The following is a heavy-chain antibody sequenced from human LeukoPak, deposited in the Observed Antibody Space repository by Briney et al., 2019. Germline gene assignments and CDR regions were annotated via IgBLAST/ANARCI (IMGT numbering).Heavy chain of an antibody. Sequence: SETLSLTCTVSGGSISSSSYYWGWIRQPPGKGLEWIGSIYYSGGTYYNPSLKSRVTISVDTSKNQFSLKLSSVTAADTAVYYCARHAVGATFDYWGQGTLVTVSS. V-gene: IGHV4-39*01. J-gene: IGHJ4*02. CDR3: ARHAVGATFDY. CDR1: GGSISSSSYY. CDR2: IYYSGGT. D-gene: IGHD1-26*01.